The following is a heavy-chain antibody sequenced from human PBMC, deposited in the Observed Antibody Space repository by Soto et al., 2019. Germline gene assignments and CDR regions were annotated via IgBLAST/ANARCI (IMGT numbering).Heavy chain of an antibody. CDR2: IYYSGST. Sequence: QVQLQESGPGLVKPSQTLSLTCTVSGGSISSGGYYWSWIRQHPGKGLEWIGYIYYSGSTYYSPSLKSRVTVSEDTSKSKSSRMLSSVTAADTAVYYCARGPYSGSNYFDYWGQGTLVTVSS. J-gene: IGHJ4*02. CDR3: ARGPYSGSNYFDY. V-gene: IGHV4-31*03. CDR1: GGSISSGGYY. D-gene: IGHD1-26*01.